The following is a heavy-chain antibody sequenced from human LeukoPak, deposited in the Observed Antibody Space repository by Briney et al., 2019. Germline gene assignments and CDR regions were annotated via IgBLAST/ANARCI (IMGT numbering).Heavy chain of an antibody. CDR2: ISSSGGTT. Sequence: GGSLRLSCAASGFTFSDYGMSWVRQAPGKGLEWVSPISSSGGTTYYADSVKGRFTISRDNSRNTLYLQMNSLRAEDTAVYYCAKGIRGSGWFGGAFDIWGQGTMVTASS. CDR1: GFTFSDYG. V-gene: IGHV3-23*01. D-gene: IGHD6-19*01. CDR3: AKGIRGSGWFGGAFDI. J-gene: IGHJ3*02.